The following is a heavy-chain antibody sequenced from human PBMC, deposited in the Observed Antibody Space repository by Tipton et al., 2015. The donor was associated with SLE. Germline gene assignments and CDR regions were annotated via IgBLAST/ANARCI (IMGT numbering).Heavy chain of an antibody. Sequence: TLSLTCTVSGGSISSYYWSWIRQPPGKGLEWIGYIYYSGSTNYNPSLKSRVTISVDTSKNQFSLKLSSVTAADTAVYYCAREVYDFSRWGCFDYWGQGTLVTVSS. D-gene: IGHD3/OR15-3a*01. V-gene: IGHV4-59*01. CDR1: GGSISSYY. J-gene: IGHJ4*02. CDR2: IYYSGST. CDR3: AREVYDFSRWGCFDY.